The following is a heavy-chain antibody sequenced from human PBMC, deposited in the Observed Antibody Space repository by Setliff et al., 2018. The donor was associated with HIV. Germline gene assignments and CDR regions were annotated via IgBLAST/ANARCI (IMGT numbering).Heavy chain of an antibody. CDR2: IYYSGST. Sequence: SETLSLTCTVSGGSISSGGYYWSWIRQHPGKGLEWIGYIYYSGSTYYNPSLKSRVTMSLDTSKNQFSLKLRSVTAADTAVYYCARGAYYDILTAYFSYFDLWGRGTLVTGSS. D-gene: IGHD3-9*01. CDR3: ARGAYYDILTAYFSYFDL. CDR1: GGSISSGGYY. V-gene: IGHV4-31*03. J-gene: IGHJ2*01.